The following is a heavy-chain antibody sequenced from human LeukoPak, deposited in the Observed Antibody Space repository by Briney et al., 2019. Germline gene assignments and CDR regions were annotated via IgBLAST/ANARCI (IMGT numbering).Heavy chain of an antibody. Sequence: ASVKVSCKASGYTFTGSYMHWVRRAPGLGLEWMGWIIPNSGGTSYARKFQGRVTMTRDTSISTAYMEVSRLRSDDTAVYYCARSSRGLDAFDIWGQGTMVTVSS. CDR1: GYTFTGSY. CDR3: ARSSRGLDAFDI. J-gene: IGHJ3*02. V-gene: IGHV1-2*02. CDR2: IIPNSGGT. D-gene: IGHD5-24*01.